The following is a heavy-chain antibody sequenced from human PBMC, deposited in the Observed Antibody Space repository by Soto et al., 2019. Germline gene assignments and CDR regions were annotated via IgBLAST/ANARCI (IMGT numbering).Heavy chain of an antibody. J-gene: IGHJ5*02. CDR3: ARGGASSKWFAP. CDR1: GGSITSAGSV. CDR2: IGYSGAT. V-gene: IGHV4-31*03. D-gene: IGHD2-15*01. Sequence: TLSLPCTVSGGSITSAGSVWSWIRQHPGKGPEWIAFIGYSGATSYNPSLASRVTISVETSKSQFSLNLRSANAADTAVYYCARGGASSKWFAPWGQGTLVTVSP.